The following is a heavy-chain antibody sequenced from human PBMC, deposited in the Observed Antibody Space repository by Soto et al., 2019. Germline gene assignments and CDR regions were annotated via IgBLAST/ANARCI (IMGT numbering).Heavy chain of an antibody. CDR3: ARGVYSGYDARHFDY. D-gene: IGHD5-12*01. CDR2: ISGSGGST. J-gene: IGHJ4*02. V-gene: IGHV3-23*01. Sequence: PGGSLRLSCAASGFTFSSYAMSWVRQAPGKGLEWVSAISGSGGSTYYADSVKGRFTISRDNSKNTLYLQMNSLRAEDTAVYYCARGVYSGYDARHFDYWGQGTLVTVSS. CDR1: GFTFSSYA.